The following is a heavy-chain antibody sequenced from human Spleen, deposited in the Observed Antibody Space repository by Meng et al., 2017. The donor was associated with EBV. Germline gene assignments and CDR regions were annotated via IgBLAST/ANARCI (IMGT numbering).Heavy chain of an antibody. J-gene: IGHJ4*02. V-gene: IGHV4-39*07. CDR1: GDSISRSDYY. CDR3: ARDRGDTNAYDFDY. Sequence: QVRESAPVLVKPSETLSCSCSVSGDSISRSDYYWGWIRQPPGRGLEWIGSMSYGGNTYYKPSLKSRVTISVDTSKNQISLQLSSVTAADTAVYYCARDRGDTNAYDFDYWGQGTLVTVSS. D-gene: IGHD5-18*01. CDR2: MSYGGNT.